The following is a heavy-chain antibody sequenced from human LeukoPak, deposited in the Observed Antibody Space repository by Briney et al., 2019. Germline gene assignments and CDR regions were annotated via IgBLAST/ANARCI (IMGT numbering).Heavy chain of an antibody. CDR2: IHGSGST. V-gene: IGHV4-4*07. Sequence: PSETLSLTCTVSGYSISSFFWSWIRQPAGKGLEWIGRIHGSGSTNYNPSLRSRVTMSVDTSKNQFSLKLNSVTAADTAVYYCAKWHIENLVRWFDPWGQGTLVTVSS. D-gene: IGHD2-21*01. CDR1: GYSISSFF. CDR3: AKWHIENLVRWFDP. J-gene: IGHJ5*02.